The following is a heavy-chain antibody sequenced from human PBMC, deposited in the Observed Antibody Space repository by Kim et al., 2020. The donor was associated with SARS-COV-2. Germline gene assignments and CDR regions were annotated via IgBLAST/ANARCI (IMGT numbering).Heavy chain of an antibody. Sequence: SETLSLTCTVSGGSISSSSYYWGWIRQPPGKGLEWIGSIYYSGSTYYNPSLKSRVTISVDTSKNQFSLKLSSVTAADTAVYYCARHSNVTIWFGEPFDYWGQGTLVTVSS. CDR3: ARHSNVTIWFGEPFDY. V-gene: IGHV4-39*01. CDR2: IYYSGST. D-gene: IGHD3-10*01. J-gene: IGHJ4*02. CDR1: GGSISSSSYY.